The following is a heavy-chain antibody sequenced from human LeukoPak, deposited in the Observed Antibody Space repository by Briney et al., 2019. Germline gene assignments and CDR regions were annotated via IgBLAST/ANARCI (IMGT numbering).Heavy chain of an antibody. D-gene: IGHD6-13*01. Sequence: SVKVPCKASGGTFSSYAISWVRQAPGQGLEWMGRIIPILGIANYAQKFQGRVTITADKSTSRAYMELSSLRSEDTAVYYCARAVAAAGTDYWGQGTLVTVSS. CDR3: ARAVAAAGTDY. CDR2: IIPILGIA. J-gene: IGHJ4*02. CDR1: GGTFSSYA. V-gene: IGHV1-69*04.